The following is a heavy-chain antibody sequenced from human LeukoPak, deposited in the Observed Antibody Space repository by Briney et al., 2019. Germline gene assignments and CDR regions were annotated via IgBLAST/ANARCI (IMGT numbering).Heavy chain of an antibody. D-gene: IGHD6-13*01. CDR2: VYHIGST. V-gene: IGHV4-4*02. Sequence: TSETLSLTCAVSGGSISSGHWWSWVRQPPGKGLEWIGEVYHIGSTNYNPSLKSRVTISVDKSKNQFSLKLSSVTAADTAVYYCARGAQLAPNGVGFDYWGQGTLVTVSS. CDR3: ARGAQLAPNGVGFDY. CDR1: GGSISSGHW. J-gene: IGHJ4*02.